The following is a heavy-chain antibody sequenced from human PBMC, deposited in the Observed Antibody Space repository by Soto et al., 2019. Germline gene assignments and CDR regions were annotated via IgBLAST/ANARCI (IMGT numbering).Heavy chain of an antibody. J-gene: IGHJ5*02. D-gene: IGHD3-3*01. CDR3: ARKYYDFWSGYSVLHVNDP. V-gene: IGHV4-30-2*01. CDR2: IYHSGST. CDR1: GGSSSSGGDS. Sequence: SETLSLTCTVSGGSSSSGGDSWSWIRQPPGKGLEWIGYIYHSGSTYYNPSLKSRVTISVDRSKNQFSLKLSSVTAADTAVYYCARKYYDFWSGYSVLHVNDPWGQGTLVTVSS.